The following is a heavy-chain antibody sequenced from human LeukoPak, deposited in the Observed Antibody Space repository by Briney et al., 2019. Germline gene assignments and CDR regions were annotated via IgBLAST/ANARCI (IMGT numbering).Heavy chain of an antibody. CDR2: IYYSGST. CDR1: GGSISSYY. D-gene: IGHD1-1*01. Sequence: SETLSLTCTVSGGSISSYYWSWIRQPPGKGLEWIGYIYYSGSTNYNPSLKSRVTISVDTSKNQFSLKLSSVTAADTAVYYCARDEGPTGTIDYWGQGTLVTVSS. CDR3: ARDEGPTGTIDY. J-gene: IGHJ4*02. V-gene: IGHV4-59*01.